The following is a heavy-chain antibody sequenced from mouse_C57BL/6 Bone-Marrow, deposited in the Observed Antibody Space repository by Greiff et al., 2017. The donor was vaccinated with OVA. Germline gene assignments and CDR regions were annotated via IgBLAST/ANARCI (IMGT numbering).Heavy chain of an antibody. CDR1: GYTFTSYG. D-gene: IGHD1-1*01. CDR3: ARYEYYGSGAMDY. CDR2: IYPRSGNT. V-gene: IGHV1-81*01. J-gene: IGHJ4*01. Sequence: VQLQQSGAELARPGASVKLSCKASGYTFTSYGISWVKQRTGQGLEWIGEIYPRSGNTYYNEKFKGKATLTADKSSSTAYMELRSLTSEDSAVYFCARYEYYGSGAMDYWGQGTSVTVSS.